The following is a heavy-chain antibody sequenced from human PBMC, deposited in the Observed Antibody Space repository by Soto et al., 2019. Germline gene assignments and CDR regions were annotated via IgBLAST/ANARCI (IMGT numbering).Heavy chain of an antibody. CDR1: GYTFTSYD. CDR3: ARGGRGYSYGYRYFDY. J-gene: IGHJ4*02. CDR2: INPNSGGT. Sequence: SVKVSCKASGYTFTSYDISWVRQAPGQGLEWMGWINPNSGGTNYAQKFQGRVTITADESTSTAYMELSSLRSEDTAVYYCARGGRGYSYGYRYFDYWGQGTLVTVSS. D-gene: IGHD5-18*01. V-gene: IGHV1-69*13.